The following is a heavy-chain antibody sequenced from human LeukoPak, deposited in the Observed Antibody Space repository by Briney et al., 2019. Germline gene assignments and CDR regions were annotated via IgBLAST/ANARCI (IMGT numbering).Heavy chain of an antibody. CDR3: ARASSGWYEVYFDY. Sequence: GGSLRLSCAASGFTFSSYAMHWVRQAPGKGLEWVAVISYDGSNKYYADSVKGRFTISRDNSKNRLYLQMNSLRAEDTAVYYCARASSGWYEVYFDYWGQGTLVTVSS. V-gene: IGHV3-30*04. CDR2: ISYDGSNK. CDR1: GFTFSSYA. J-gene: IGHJ4*02. D-gene: IGHD6-19*01.